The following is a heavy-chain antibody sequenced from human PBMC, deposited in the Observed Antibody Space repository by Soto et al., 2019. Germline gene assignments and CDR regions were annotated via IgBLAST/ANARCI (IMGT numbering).Heavy chain of an antibody. CDR3: ATSAGGYCSGGSCYPPFDY. J-gene: IGHJ4*02. V-gene: IGHV3-30-3*01. CDR1: GFTFSSYA. CDR2: ISYDGSNK. Sequence: GGSLRLSCAASGFTFSSYAMHWVRQAPGKGLEWVAVISYDGSNKYYADSVKGRFTISRDNSKNTLYLQMNSLRAEDTAVYYCATSAGGYCSGGSCYPPFDYWGQGTLVTVSS. D-gene: IGHD2-15*01.